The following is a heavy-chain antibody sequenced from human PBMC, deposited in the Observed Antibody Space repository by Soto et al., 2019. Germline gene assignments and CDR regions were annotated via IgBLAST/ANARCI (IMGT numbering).Heavy chain of an antibody. D-gene: IGHD6-19*01. CDR3: ARDQASSGWYPGSGPLDY. J-gene: IGHJ4*02. CDR2: ISSSSSTI. Sequence: PGGSLRLSCAASGFTFSSYSMNWVRQAPGKGLERVSYISSSSSTIYYADSVKGRFTISRDNAKNSLYLQMNSLRAEDTAVYYCARDQASSGWYPGSGPLDYWGRGTLVTVSS. CDR1: GFTFSSYS. V-gene: IGHV3-48*01.